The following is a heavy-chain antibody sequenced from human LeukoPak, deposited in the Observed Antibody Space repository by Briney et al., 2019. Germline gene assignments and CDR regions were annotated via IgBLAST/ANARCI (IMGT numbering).Heavy chain of an antibody. Sequence: GGSLRLSCAASGFTFSSYAMHWVRQAPGKGLEYVSAISSNGGSTYYANSVKGRFTISRDNSMNTLYLQMGSLRAEDMAVYYCAREGAMATFDYWGQGTLVTVSS. CDR2: ISSNGGST. CDR1: GFTFSSYA. V-gene: IGHV3-64*01. D-gene: IGHD5-18*01. J-gene: IGHJ4*02. CDR3: AREGAMATFDY.